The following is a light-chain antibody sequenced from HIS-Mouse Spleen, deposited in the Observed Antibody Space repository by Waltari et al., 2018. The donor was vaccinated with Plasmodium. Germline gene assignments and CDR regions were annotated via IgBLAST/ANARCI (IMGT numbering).Light chain of an antibody. J-gene: IGLJ2*01. CDR3: QTWGTGMGV. CDR2: LNSDGSH. Sequence: QLVLTQSPSASASLGASVKLTCTLSSGHSRYAIAWHQQQPEKGPRYLMKLNSDGSHSKGDGIPDRFSGSSSGAEHYLTISSLQSEDEADYYCQTWGTGMGVFGGGTKLTVL. V-gene: IGLV4-69*01. CDR1: SGHSRYA.